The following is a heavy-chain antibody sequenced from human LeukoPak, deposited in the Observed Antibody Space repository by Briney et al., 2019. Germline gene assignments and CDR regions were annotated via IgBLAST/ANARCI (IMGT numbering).Heavy chain of an antibody. J-gene: IGHJ3*02. CDR1: GYTFTGYY. Sequence: ASVKVSCKASGYTFTGYYMHWVRQAPGQGLEWMGWINPNSGGTNYAQKFQGRVTMTRDTSVSTAYMELSRLRSDDTAVYYCASTRIAAGDAFDIWGQGTMVTVSS. D-gene: IGHD6-25*01. V-gene: IGHV1-2*02. CDR2: INPNSGGT. CDR3: ASTRIAAGDAFDI.